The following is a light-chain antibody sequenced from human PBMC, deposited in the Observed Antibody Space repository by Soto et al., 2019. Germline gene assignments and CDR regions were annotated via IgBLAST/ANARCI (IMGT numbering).Light chain of an antibody. CDR3: QEYGSSRA. CDR2: GAS. J-gene: IGKJ1*01. V-gene: IGKV3-20*01. Sequence: EIVLTQSPGTLSLSPGERATHSCRASQRVSTSYLAWYQLKPGQAPRLLIYGASSRATGIPDRFSGSGSGNDFTLTISRLEPEDIAVYYCQEYGSSRAFGQGTKV. CDR1: QRVSTSY.